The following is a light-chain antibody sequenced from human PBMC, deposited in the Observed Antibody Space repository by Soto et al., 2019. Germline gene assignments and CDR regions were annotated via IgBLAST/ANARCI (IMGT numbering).Light chain of an antibody. CDR1: QSGSSSY. V-gene: IGKV3-20*01. Sequence: PGEIATLSCRASQSGSSSYLAWYQHKPGQAPRLLIYGASGRASGIPDRFSGSGSGTDFTLSISRLEPEDSAVYYCQQYGSSLITFGQGTRLEIK. J-gene: IGKJ5*01. CDR3: QQYGSSLIT. CDR2: GAS.